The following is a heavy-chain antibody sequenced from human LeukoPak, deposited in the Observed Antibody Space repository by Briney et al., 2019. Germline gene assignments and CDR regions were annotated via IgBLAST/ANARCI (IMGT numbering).Heavy chain of an antibody. J-gene: IGHJ4*02. V-gene: IGHV1-2*02. CDR2: INPNSGGT. Sequence: ASVKVSCKASGYTFTGYYMHWVRQAPGQGLEWMGWINPNSGGTNYAQKCQGRVTMTRDTSISTAYMELRRLISDDTAVYYWARDYIYYDSSGSYQNYFDYWGQGPLVNVSS. D-gene: IGHD3-22*01. CDR3: ARDYIYYDSSGSYQNYFDY. CDR1: GYTFTGYY.